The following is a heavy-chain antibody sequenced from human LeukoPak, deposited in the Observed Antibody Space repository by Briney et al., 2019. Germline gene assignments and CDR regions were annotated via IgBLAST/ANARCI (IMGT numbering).Heavy chain of an antibody. CDR2: INSDGSIT. D-gene: IGHD6-19*01. V-gene: IGHV3-74*01. Sequence: GGSLRLSCAASGFTFRDYWMHWVRQVPGKGLLWVSHINSDGSITDYADSVKGRFTISRDNSKNTLYLQMSSLRVEDTAVYYCAFPRIGEVAGSLDYWGQGTLVTVSS. J-gene: IGHJ4*02. CDR3: AFPRIGEVAGSLDY. CDR1: GFTFRDYW.